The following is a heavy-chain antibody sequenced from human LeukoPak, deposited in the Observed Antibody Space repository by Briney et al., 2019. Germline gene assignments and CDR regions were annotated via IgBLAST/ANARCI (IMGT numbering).Heavy chain of an antibody. CDR1: GYSISSGYQ. V-gene: IGHV4-38-2*02. Sequence: PSETLSLTCDVSGYSISSGYQWAWIRQPPGKTLEWIGSIYHSGSAHYNPSLKSRVTISVDRSNNQFSLRLSSVTAADTAVYYCARDPRWLTPDCTSTSCYENYFDPWGQGTLVTVSS. J-gene: IGHJ5*02. D-gene: IGHD2-2*01. CDR2: IYHSGSA. CDR3: ARDPRWLTPDCTSTSCYENYFDP.